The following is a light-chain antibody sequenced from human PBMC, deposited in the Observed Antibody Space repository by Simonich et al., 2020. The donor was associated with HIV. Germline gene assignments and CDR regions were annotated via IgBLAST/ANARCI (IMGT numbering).Light chain of an antibody. V-gene: IGKV3-11*01. CDR3: QQRSNWPYT. J-gene: IGKJ2*01. CDR2: DAS. Sequence: IVMTQSPATLSVSPGEKATLSCRASQNIAGNLAVYQQTPGQAPRLLIYDASNRATGIPARFSGSGSGTDFTLTISSLEPEDFAVYYCQQRSNWPYTFGQGTKLEIK. CDR1: QNIAGN.